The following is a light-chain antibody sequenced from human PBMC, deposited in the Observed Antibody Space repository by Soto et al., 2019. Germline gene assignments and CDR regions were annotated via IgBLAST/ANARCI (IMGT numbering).Light chain of an antibody. V-gene: IGKV3-20*01. CDR1: QSVSSTV. CDR2: GVS. CDR3: QHYGDSSCT. Sequence: LLTQSPVALSLSSGERATLSCRASQSVSSTVLTWYQQKPGQAPRLLIYGVSSMATGIPDRFSGSGSGTDVTLTISRVEPEDFAVYFCQHYGDSSCTVGRGSRVEIK. J-gene: IGKJ1*01.